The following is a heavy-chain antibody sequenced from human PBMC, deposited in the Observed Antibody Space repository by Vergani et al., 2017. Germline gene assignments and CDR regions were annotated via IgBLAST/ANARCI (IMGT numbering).Heavy chain of an antibody. CDR1: GFTFSSYS. Sequence: EVQLVESGGGLVQPGGSLRLSCAASGFTFSSYSMNWVRQAPGKGLEWVSYISSSSSTIYYADSVKGRFTISRDNAKNSLYLQMNSLRAEDTAVYYCARGYYSSGYWDNYCYGMDVWGQ. V-gene: IGHV3-48*01. J-gene: IGHJ6*02. CDR3: ARGYYSSGYWDNYCYGMDV. D-gene: IGHD3-22*01. CDR2: ISSSSSTI.